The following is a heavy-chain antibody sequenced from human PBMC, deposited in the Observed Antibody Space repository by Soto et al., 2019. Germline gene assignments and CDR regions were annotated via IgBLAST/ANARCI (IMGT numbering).Heavy chain of an antibody. Sequence: EVQLLESGGGLVQPGGSLRLSCAASGFTFSSYAMSWVRQAPGKGLEWVSAISGSGGSTYYADSVKGRFTISRDNSKNTLYLQMNSLRDEDTAVYYCAKGGDGYLGPSQFGYWGQGALVTVSS. CDR2: ISGSGGST. CDR1: GFTFSSYA. D-gene: IGHD5-12*01. J-gene: IGHJ4*02. V-gene: IGHV3-23*01. CDR3: AKGGDGYLGPSQFGY.